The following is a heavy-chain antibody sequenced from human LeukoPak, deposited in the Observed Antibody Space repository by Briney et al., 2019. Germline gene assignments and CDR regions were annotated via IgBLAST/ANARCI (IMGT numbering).Heavy chain of an antibody. CDR2: ISGSGGST. V-gene: IGHV3-23*01. CDR3: AKQRGYCSGGDCSRDYFDF. J-gene: IGHJ4*02. D-gene: IGHD2-15*01. Sequence: GGSLRLSCAATGFTFSSYVMSCVRQAPGKGLEWVSGISGSGGSTNYADSVKGRFTISRDNSKNTLYLQMSSLRAEDTAVYYCAKQRGYCSGGDCSRDYFDFWGQGTLVTVSS. CDR1: GFTFSSYV.